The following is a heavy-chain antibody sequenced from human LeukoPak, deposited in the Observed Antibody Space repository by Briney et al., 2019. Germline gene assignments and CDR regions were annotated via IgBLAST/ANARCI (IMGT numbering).Heavy chain of an antibody. D-gene: IGHD6-6*01. CDR3: AADVSSTFPNWIDP. J-gene: IGHJ5*02. Sequence: SETLSLTCSVSGDSISSRTYYWTWIRQYPEKGLEWIGYIWNSGSTNYNPSLKSRVTVSVDTSKNQFSLTLTSVAAADTALYYCAADVSSTFPNWIDPWGQGIPVIVSS. V-gene: IGHV4-31*03. CDR2: IWNSGST. CDR1: GDSISSRTYY.